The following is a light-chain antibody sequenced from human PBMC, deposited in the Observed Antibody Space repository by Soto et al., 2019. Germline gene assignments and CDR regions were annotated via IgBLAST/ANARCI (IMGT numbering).Light chain of an antibody. Sequence: IVLTQSPGTLSLSPGERATISCRASQSVSSSYLAWYKQKPGQAPRLIIYGASSRATGIPDRFSGSGSGTEFTLTISRLEPEDFEVYYCQQYGSSPITFGQGTRLEIK. CDR3: QQYGSSPIT. J-gene: IGKJ5*01. CDR2: GAS. V-gene: IGKV3-20*01. CDR1: QSVSSSY.